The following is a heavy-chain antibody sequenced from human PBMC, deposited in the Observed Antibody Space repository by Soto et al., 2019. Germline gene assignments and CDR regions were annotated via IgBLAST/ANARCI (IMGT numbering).Heavy chain of an antibody. Sequence: PSETLSLTCTVSGGSVSSGSYYWSWIRQPPGKGLEWIGYIYYSGSTNYNPSLKSRVTISVDTSKNQFSLKLSSVTAADTAVYYCASWGFYDSSGYYPEYFQHWGQGTRVTVSS. CDR1: GGSVSSGSYY. CDR2: IYYSGST. V-gene: IGHV4-61*01. J-gene: IGHJ1*01. CDR3: ASWGFYDSSGYYPEYFQH. D-gene: IGHD3-22*01.